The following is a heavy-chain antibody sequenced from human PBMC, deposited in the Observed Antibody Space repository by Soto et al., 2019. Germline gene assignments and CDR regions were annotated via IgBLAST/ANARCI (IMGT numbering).Heavy chain of an antibody. Sequence: ASVKVSCKASGYTFTCYDINWVRQATGQGLEWMGWMNPNSGNTGYAQKFQGRVTMTRNTSISTAYMELSSLRSEDTAVYYCASLPWANYYYYGMDVWGQGTTVTVSS. CDR1: GYTFTCYD. D-gene: IGHD7-27*01. CDR3: ASLPWANYYYYGMDV. CDR2: MNPNSGNT. V-gene: IGHV1-8*01. J-gene: IGHJ6*02.